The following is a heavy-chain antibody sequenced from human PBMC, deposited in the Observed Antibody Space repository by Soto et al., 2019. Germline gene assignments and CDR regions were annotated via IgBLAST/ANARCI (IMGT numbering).Heavy chain of an antibody. CDR2: IITLFGRA. V-gene: IGHV1-69*01. Sequence: VQLMQSGAEVKQPGSSVKVSCKASGGTFSSHSINWVRQAPGQGLEWMGGIITLFGRANSAQNFQGRVTITAAQSTSTAYMELNSLRSDDTAVYYCAGEVGYGDFSAALLDWGQGTLVTVSS. J-gene: IGHJ4*02. CDR3: AGEVGYGDFSAALLD. CDR1: GGTFSSHS. D-gene: IGHD4-17*01.